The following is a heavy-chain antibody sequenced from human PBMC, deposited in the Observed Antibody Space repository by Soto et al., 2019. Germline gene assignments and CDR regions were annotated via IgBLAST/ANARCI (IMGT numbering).Heavy chain of an antibody. Sequence: GGSLRLSCAASGFTFSSYGMHWVRQAPGKGLEWVAVIWDDGSNKYYADSVKGRFTISRDNSKNTLYLQMNSLRAEDTAVYYCAREGYQGVYSSSAEEYYYGMDVWGQGTTVTVSS. CDR3: AREGYQGVYSSSAEEYYYGMDV. CDR2: IWDDGSNK. CDR1: GFTFSSYG. V-gene: IGHV3-33*01. J-gene: IGHJ6*02. D-gene: IGHD6-6*01.